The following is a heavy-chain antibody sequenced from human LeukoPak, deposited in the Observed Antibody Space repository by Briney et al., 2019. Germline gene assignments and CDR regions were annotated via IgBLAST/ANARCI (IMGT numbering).Heavy chain of an antibody. J-gene: IGHJ4*02. CDR2: ISAYNGNT. CDR3: ARVYYYDSSGYYSSIDY. V-gene: IGHV1-18*01. D-gene: IGHD3-22*01. CDR1: GYTFTSYG. Sequence: GASVKVSCKASGYTFTSYGISWVRQAPGQGLEWMGWISAYNGNTNYAQKLQGRVTMTTDTSTSTAYMELRSLRSDDTAVYYCARVYYYDSSGYYSSIDYWGQGTLVTVSS.